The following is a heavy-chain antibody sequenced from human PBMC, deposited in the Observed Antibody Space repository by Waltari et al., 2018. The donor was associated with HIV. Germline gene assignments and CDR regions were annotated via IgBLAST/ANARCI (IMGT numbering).Heavy chain of an antibody. CDR3: ARVALPAAIHYGMDA. CDR2: INPNNAGT. V-gene: IGHV1-2*06. CDR1: GYNFIAYY. J-gene: IGHJ6*02. D-gene: IGHD2-2*01. Sequence: QVQLVQSGAEMKKPGASVKVPCKASGYNFIAYYIPWVRQAPGQGLEWMGRINPNNAGTDYPQKFQGRVTMTRVTSINTVYMELIRLRPDDTAVYYCARVALPAAIHYGMDAWGQGTTVTVSS.